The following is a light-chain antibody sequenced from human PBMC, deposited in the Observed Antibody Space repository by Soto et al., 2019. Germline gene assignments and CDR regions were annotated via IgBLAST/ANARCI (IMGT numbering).Light chain of an antibody. J-gene: IGKJ2*01. V-gene: IGKV3-15*01. CDR2: GAS. CDR3: QQYNNWPPYT. Sequence: EIVMTQSPATLSVYPGERATLSCRASQSVSSNLAWYQQKPGQAPRLLIYGASTRATGIPARFSGSGSGTEFTLNISSLQSEDFAVYYCQQYNNWPPYTFGQGTKLEIK. CDR1: QSVSSN.